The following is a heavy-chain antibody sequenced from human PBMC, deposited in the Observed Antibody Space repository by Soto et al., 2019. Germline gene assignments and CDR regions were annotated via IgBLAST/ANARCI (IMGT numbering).Heavy chain of an antibody. CDR2: INPNSGGT. V-gene: IGHV1-2*02. J-gene: IGHJ4*02. CDR3: ARSTYSYDSSGQSDY. CDR1: GYTFTGYY. D-gene: IGHD3-22*01. Sequence: ASVKVSCKASGYTFTGYYMHWVRQAPGQGLEWMGWINPNSGGTNYAQKFQGRVTMTRDTSISTAYMELSRLRSDDTAVYYWARSTYSYDSSGQSDYWGQGTLVTVSS.